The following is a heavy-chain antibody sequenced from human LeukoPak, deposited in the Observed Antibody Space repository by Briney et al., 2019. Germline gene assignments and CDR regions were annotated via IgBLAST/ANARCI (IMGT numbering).Heavy chain of an antibody. V-gene: IGHV3-21*04. CDR2: ISSSSSYI. CDR1: GFTFSSYS. D-gene: IGHD2-2*01. Sequence: GGSLRLSCAASGFTFSSYSMNWVRQAPGKGLEWVSSISSSSSYIYYADSVKGRFTISRDNAKNSLYLQMNSLRAEDTAVYYCARDEGGTYCSSTCCPIDYWGQGTLVTVSS. J-gene: IGHJ4*02. CDR3: ARDEGGTYCSSTCCPIDY.